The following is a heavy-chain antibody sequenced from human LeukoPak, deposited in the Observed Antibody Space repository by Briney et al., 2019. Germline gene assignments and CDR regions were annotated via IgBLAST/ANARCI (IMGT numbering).Heavy chain of an antibody. CDR1: GYTFTSYD. D-gene: IGHD2-2*01. CDR3: ARGYCSSTSCYDGNWFDP. Sequence: ASVKVSCKASGYTFTSYDINWVRQATGQGLEWMGWMNPNSGNTGYAQKFQGRVTITRNTSISTAYMELSSLRSEDTAVYYCARGYCSSTSCYDGNWFDPWGQGTLVTVSS. V-gene: IGHV1-8*03. J-gene: IGHJ5*02. CDR2: MNPNSGNT.